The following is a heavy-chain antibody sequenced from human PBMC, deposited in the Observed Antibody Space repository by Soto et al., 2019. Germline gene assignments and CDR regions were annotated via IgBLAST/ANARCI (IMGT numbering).Heavy chain of an antibody. CDR1: GGSFSGYY. D-gene: IGHD3-22*01. V-gene: IGHV4-34*01. Sequence: SETLSLTCAVYGGSFSGYYWSWIRQPPGKGLEWIGEINHSGSTNYNPSLKSRVTISVDTSKNQFSLKLSSVTAADTAVYYCARGRYYYDSSGYRNWFDPWGQGTLVT. J-gene: IGHJ5*02. CDR2: INHSGST. CDR3: ARGRYYYDSSGYRNWFDP.